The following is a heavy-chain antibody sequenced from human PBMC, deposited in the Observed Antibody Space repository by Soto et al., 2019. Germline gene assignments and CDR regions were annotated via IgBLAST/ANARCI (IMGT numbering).Heavy chain of an antibody. CDR3: ARDPGASIVPIAAAGKDYYYYYYGMDV. J-gene: IGHJ6*02. D-gene: IGHD6-13*01. CDR2: ISGNGGST. CDR1: GFTFSSYA. Sequence: GGSLRLSCAASGFTFSSYAMSWVRQAPGKGLEWVSAISGNGGSTYYADSVKGRFAISRDNSKNTLYLQMNSLRAEDTAVYYCARDPGASIVPIAAAGKDYYYYYYGMDVWGQGTTVTVSS. V-gene: IGHV3-23*01.